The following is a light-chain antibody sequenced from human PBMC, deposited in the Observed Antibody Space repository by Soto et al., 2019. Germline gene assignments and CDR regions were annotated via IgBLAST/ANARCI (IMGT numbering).Light chain of an antibody. CDR3: QQYGTSPPST. J-gene: IGKJ5*01. CDR2: GAS. Sequence: EIVLTQSPGTLSLSPGERATLSCRASQSVSSSYLAWYQQKPGQAPRLLINGASSRATGIPDRFSGSGSGTDFTLTISRLESEDFAVHYCQQYGTSPPSTFGQGTRLEIK. V-gene: IGKV3-20*01. CDR1: QSVSSSY.